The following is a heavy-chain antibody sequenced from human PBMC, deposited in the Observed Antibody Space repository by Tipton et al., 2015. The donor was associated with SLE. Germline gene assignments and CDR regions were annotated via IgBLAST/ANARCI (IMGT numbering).Heavy chain of an antibody. D-gene: IGHD6-19*01. Sequence: TLSLTCAVSGGSISSGGYSWSWIRQPPGKGLEWIGYIYHSGSTYYNPSLKSRVTISVDRSKNQFSLKLSSVTAADTAVYYCARGCTIAVAGYDAFDIWGQGTMVTVSS. V-gene: IGHV4-30-2*01. CDR3: ARGCTIAVAGYDAFDI. CDR2: IYHSGST. J-gene: IGHJ3*02. CDR1: GGSISSGGYS.